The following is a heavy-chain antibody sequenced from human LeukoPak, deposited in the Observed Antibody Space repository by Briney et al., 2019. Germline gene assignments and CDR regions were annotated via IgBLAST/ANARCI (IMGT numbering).Heavy chain of an antibody. D-gene: IGHD3-10*01. V-gene: IGHV1-69*05. CDR2: IIPIFGTA. J-gene: IGHJ6*03. CDR3: ASSAPRVYYYYYYMDV. Sequence: ASVKVSCKASGGTFSSYAISWVRQAPGQGLEWMGRIIPIFGTANYAQKFQGRVTITTDESTSTAYMELCSLRSEDTAVYYCASSAPRVYYYYYYMDVWGKGTTVTVSS. CDR1: GGTFSSYA.